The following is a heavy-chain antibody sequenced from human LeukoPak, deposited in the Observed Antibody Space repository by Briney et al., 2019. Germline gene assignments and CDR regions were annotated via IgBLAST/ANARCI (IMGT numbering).Heavy chain of an antibody. D-gene: IGHD2-21*02. CDR2: LYTNDNT. CDR1: GGSITSGRYY. V-gene: IGHV4-61*02. J-gene: IGHJ6*03. Sequence: PAETLSLSCSVSGGSITSGRYYWTWVRQPAGKGLEWIGRLYTNDNTNYDPSLESRVSISVDTSKSQFYLQLTSVTAADTAVYFCARGVVTDGYCMDVWGKGTTVIVSS. CDR3: ARGVVTDGYCMDV.